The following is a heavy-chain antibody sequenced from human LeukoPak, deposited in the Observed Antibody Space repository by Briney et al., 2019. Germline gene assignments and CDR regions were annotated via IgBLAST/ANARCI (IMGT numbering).Heavy chain of an antibody. J-gene: IGHJ4*02. CDR3: AKAPVVGFGELFFEN. CDR1: GFTFWSYA. V-gene: IGHV3-23*01. D-gene: IGHD3-10*01. CDR2: ISGSGGST. Sequence: GGSLRLSCAASGFTFWSYAMNWVRQSPGKGLEWVSAISGSGGSTYYADSVKGRFTISRDNSKNTLYLQLHSLRAEDTAIYYCAKAPVVGFGELFFENWGQGTLVTVSS.